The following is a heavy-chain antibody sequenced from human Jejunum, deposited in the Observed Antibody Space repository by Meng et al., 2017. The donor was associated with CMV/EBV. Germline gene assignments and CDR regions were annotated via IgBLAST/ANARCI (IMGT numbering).Heavy chain of an antibody. D-gene: IGHD1-26*01. Sequence: ASEYTFIDYYMHWVRQAPGQGLEWMGWINPNTGDTNYAQKFQGRVTMTRDMSINTVYMELTRLRSDDTAVYYCAKDGGSYLDYYFDYWGQGTLVTAPQ. V-gene: IGHV1-2*02. CDR3: AKDGGSYLDYYFDY. J-gene: IGHJ4*02. CDR1: EYTFIDYY. CDR2: INPNTGDT.